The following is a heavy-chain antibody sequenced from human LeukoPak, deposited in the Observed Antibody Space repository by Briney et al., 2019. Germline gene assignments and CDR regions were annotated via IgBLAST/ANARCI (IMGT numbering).Heavy chain of an antibody. CDR1: GFIFSGYY. CDR3: GTHAGRTGSDD. Sequence: GSLRLSCATSGFIFSGYYMSWIRQAPGKGLEWVSYISGSGNDISYADSVKGRFTISRDNAKGSLYPQMNSLRAADTAVYYCGTHAGRTGSDDWGQGTLVTVSS. CDR2: ISGSGNDI. V-gene: IGHV3-11*01. J-gene: IGHJ4*02. D-gene: IGHD3/OR15-3a*01.